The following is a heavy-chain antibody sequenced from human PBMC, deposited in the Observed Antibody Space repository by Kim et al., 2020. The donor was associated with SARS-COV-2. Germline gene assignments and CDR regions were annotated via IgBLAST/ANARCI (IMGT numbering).Heavy chain of an antibody. CDR1: GGSISSSNW. Sequence: SETLSLTCAVSGGSISSSNWWSWVRQPPGKGLEWIGEIYHSGSTNYNPSLKRRVTISVDKSKNQFSLKLSSVTAADTAVYYCARDPLYSSSWYPLGIAVAGRALDYWGQGTLVTVSS. V-gene: IGHV4-4*02. J-gene: IGHJ4*02. D-gene: IGHD6-19*01. CDR3: ARDPLYSSSWYPLGIAVAGRALDY. CDR2: IYHSGST.